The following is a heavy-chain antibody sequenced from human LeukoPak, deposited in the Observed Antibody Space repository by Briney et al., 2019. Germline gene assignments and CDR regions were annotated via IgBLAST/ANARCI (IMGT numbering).Heavy chain of an antibody. V-gene: IGHV1-46*01. CDR3: ARTAARRFDY. D-gene: IGHD6-6*01. Sequence: GASATVSCKASGYTFTGYYMHWVRQAPGQGLEWMGIINPTGGSTTYAQKFQGRVTMTRDTSTSTVYMELSSLRSDDTTVYYCARTAARRFDYWGQGTLVTVSS. CDR2: INPTGGST. J-gene: IGHJ4*02. CDR1: GYTFTGYY.